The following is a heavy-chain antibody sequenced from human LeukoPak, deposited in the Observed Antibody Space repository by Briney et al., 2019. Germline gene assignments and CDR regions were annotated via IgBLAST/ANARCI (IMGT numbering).Heavy chain of an antibody. CDR2: IYHGWST. Sequence: SQTLSLTRAVSGYSLSSGYYWGWTRQPPGKGLEWIGSIYHGWSTYYNTSLKSRLTISVDTSTNQFSLKLSSVTAAETAVYYCARRYYVWITYYYYYMDVWGKGTTVTVSS. CDR1: GYSLSSGYY. J-gene: IGHJ6*03. CDR3: ARRYYVWITYYYYYMDV. D-gene: IGHD3-16*01. V-gene: IGHV4-38-2*01.